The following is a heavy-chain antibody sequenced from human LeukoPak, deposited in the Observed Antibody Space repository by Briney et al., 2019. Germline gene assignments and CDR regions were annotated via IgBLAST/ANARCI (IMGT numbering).Heavy chain of an antibody. Sequence: SETLSLTCTVSGGSISDSYWSWIRQPPGKGLEWIGYIHYSGSTNYNPSLKSRVTISVDTSKNQFSLKLSSVTAADTAMYYCARVGTTVRGFDYWGQGTLVTVSS. V-gene: IGHV4-59*01. J-gene: IGHJ4*02. CDR1: GGSISDSY. CDR2: IHYSGST. CDR3: ARVGTTVRGFDY. D-gene: IGHD4-17*01.